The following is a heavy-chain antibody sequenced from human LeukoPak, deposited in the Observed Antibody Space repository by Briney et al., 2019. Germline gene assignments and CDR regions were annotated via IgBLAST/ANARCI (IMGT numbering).Heavy chain of an antibody. CDR2: ISGSGGST. Sequence: GGSLRLSCAASGFTFSSYAMSWVRQAPGKGLEWVSAISGSGGSTYYADSVKGRFTISRDNSKNTLYLQMNSLRAEDTAVYYCAKDQIASSSFGEGGAFDIWGQGTMVAVSS. D-gene: IGHD6-13*01. CDR1: GFTFSSYA. V-gene: IGHV3-23*01. CDR3: AKDQIASSSFGEGGAFDI. J-gene: IGHJ3*02.